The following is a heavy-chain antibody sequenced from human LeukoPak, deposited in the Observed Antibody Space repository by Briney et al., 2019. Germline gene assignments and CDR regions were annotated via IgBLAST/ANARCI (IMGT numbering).Heavy chain of an antibody. V-gene: IGHV4-38-2*01. CDR2: IYHSGTT. CDR1: GGSISSGYY. Sequence: SGTLSLTCDVSGGSISSGYYWGWIRQPPGKGLEWIGSIYHSGTTYYNPSPKSRVTISVDTSKNQFSLKLTSVTAADTAVYYCARVSPPWPEYWGQGTLVTVSS. CDR3: ARVSPPWPEY. J-gene: IGHJ4*02.